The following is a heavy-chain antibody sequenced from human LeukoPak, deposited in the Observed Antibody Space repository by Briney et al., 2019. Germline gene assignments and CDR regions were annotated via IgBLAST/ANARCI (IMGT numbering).Heavy chain of an antibody. J-gene: IGHJ4*02. Sequence: SETLSLTCTVSGGSISNSSYYWGWIRQPPGKGLEWIGSIYYSGSTYYNPSLKSRVTISVDTSKNQFSLKLSSVTAADTAVYYCASYGGYYDFWSGSPNPYFDYWGQGTLVTVSS. V-gene: IGHV4-39*07. CDR2: IYYSGST. D-gene: IGHD3-3*01. CDR1: GGSISNSSYY. CDR3: ASYGGYYDFWSGSPNPYFDY.